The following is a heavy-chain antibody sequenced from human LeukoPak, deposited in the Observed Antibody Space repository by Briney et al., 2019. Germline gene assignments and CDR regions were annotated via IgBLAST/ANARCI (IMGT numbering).Heavy chain of an antibody. J-gene: IGHJ6*02. CDR3: ARGPGYSSSWKDYYYYYYGMDV. V-gene: IGHV4-59*01. D-gene: IGHD6-13*01. CDR1: GGSISSYY. Sequence: PSETLSLTCTVSGGSISSYYWSWIRQPPGKGLEWIGYIYYSGSTNYNPSLKSRVTISVDTSKNQFSLKLSSVTAADTAVYYCARGPGYSSSWKDYYYYYYGMDVWGQGTTVTVSS. CDR2: IYYSGST.